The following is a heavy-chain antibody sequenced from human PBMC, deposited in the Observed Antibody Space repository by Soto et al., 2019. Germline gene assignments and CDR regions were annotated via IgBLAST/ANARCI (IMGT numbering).Heavy chain of an antibody. Sequence: QVQLVQSGAEVKKPGASVKVSCKASGYTFTSYAMHWVRQAPGQRLEWMGWINAGNGNTKYSQKFQGRVTITRDTSASTAYMELSSLRSEDTAVYYCARVKGYYYDSSGYHSGYYYGMDVWGQGTTVTVSS. CDR1: GYTFTSYA. CDR3: ARVKGYYYDSSGYHSGYYYGMDV. D-gene: IGHD3-22*01. V-gene: IGHV1-3*01. J-gene: IGHJ6*02. CDR2: INAGNGNT.